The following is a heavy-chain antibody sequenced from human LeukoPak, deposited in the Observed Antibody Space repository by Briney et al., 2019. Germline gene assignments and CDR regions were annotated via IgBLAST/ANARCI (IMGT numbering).Heavy chain of an antibody. V-gene: IGHV3-30*04. Sequence: PGGSLRLSCAASGFTFSSYAMHWVRQAPGKGLEWVAVISYDGSNKYYADSVKGRFTISRDNSKNTLYLQMNSLRAEDTAVYYCARATYYYDSSGYSGGDWFDPWGQGTLVTVSS. CDR2: ISYDGSNK. CDR3: ARATYYYDSSGYSGGDWFDP. D-gene: IGHD3-22*01. CDR1: GFTFSSYA. J-gene: IGHJ5*02.